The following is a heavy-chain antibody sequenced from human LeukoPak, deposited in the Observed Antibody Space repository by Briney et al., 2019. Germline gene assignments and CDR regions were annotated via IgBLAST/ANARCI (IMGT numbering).Heavy chain of an antibody. CDR2: IYPGASDT. CDR3: ARHGAPINFSHWFDP. D-gene: IGHD5-24*01. Sequence: GESLKISCMGSGYSFTSYWMGWVRQMPGKGLEWMGIIYPGASDTRYSPSFQGQVTISADKSISTAYLQWSSLKASDTAIYYCARHGAPINFSHWFDPWGQGTLVTVSS. CDR1: GYSFTSYW. J-gene: IGHJ5*02. V-gene: IGHV5-51*01.